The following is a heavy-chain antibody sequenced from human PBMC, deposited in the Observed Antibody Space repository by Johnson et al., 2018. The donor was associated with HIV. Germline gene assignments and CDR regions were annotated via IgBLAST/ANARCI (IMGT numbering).Heavy chain of an antibody. Sequence: QVQLVESGGGFIQPGRSLRLSCAASGFTFDDYGMHWVRQAPGKGLQWVAVMSYDGSTTYYADSVKGRFTISRDNSKNTLSLQMNSLRPEDTAVYYGAKEEAWKLVLRGWDAFDIWGQGTMVTVSS. CDR2: MSYDGSTT. J-gene: IGHJ3*02. D-gene: IGHD1-7*01. V-gene: IGHV3-30*18. CDR1: GFTFDDYG. CDR3: AKEEAWKLVLRGWDAFDI.